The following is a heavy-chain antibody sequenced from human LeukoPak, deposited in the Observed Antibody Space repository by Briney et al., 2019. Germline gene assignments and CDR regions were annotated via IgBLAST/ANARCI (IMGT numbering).Heavy chain of an antibody. J-gene: IGHJ4*02. CDR1: GGSFSGYY. Sequence: SETLSLTCAVYGGSFSGYYWTWIRQPPGKGLEWIGEINHSRSTNYNPSLKSRVTISVETSKNQFSLKLSSVTAADTAVYYCARGSGWFPFDYWGQGALVTVSS. D-gene: IGHD6-19*01. CDR3: ARGSGWFPFDY. V-gene: IGHV4-34*01. CDR2: INHSRST.